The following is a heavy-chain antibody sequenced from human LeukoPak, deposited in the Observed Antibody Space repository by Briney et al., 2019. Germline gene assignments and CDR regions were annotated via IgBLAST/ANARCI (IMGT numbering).Heavy chain of an antibody. Sequence: SETLSLICTVSGGSISINSHFWGWIRQHPGKGLEWIGSIHYRGTTYYNPSLKSPVTISVDTSKNQFSLKLSSVTAADTAVYYCANHYDGHAFDICRQGTTVTVSS. V-gene: IGHV4-39*01. D-gene: IGHD4-23*01. CDR1: GGSISINSHF. CDR2: IHYRGTT. J-gene: IGHJ3*02. CDR3: ANHYDGHAFDI.